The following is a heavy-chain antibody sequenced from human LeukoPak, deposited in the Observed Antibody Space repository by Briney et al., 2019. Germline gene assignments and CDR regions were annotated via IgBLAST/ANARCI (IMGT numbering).Heavy chain of an antibody. Sequence: GGSLRLSCTASGFSFSGHWMHWARQLPGKGLVWVSRISPTGSTTSYADSVKGRFTVSRDNAKNTLYLQVNNLRAEDTAVYYCARGPNSNWSGLDFWGQGTLLTVPS. CDR1: GFSFSGHW. D-gene: IGHD6-6*01. CDR3: ARGPNSNWSGLDF. V-gene: IGHV3-74*01. J-gene: IGHJ4*02. CDR2: ISPTGSTT.